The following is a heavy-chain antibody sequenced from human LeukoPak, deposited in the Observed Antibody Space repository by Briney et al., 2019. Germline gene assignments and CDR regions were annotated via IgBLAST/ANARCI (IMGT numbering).Heavy chain of an antibody. CDR3: ARDSRYPTVAFDV. CDR2: IIPIFGTA. J-gene: IGHJ3*01. Sequence: SVNLSCKASGGTFSSYAISWVRQAPGQGLEWMGGIIPIFGTANYAQKFQGRVTITADESTSTAYMELSSLRSEDTAVYYCARDSRYPTVAFDVWGQGTMVTVSS. CDR1: GGTFSSYA. D-gene: IGHD3-9*01. V-gene: IGHV1-69*01.